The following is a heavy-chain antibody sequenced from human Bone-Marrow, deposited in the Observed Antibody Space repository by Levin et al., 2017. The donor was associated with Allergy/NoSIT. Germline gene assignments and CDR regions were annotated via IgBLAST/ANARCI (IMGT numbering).Heavy chain of an antibody. J-gene: IGHJ6*02. D-gene: IGHD3-16*02. V-gene: IGHV3-23*01. CDR2: ISGSGGST. CDR3: AKTTLGELSHYYYYYGMDV. CDR1: GFTFSSYA. Sequence: PGGSLRLSCAASGFTFSSYAMSWVRQAPGKGLEWVSAISGSGGSTYYADSVKGRFTISRDNSKNTLYLQMNSLRAEDTAVYYCAKTTLGELSHYYYYYGMDVWGQGTTVTVSS.